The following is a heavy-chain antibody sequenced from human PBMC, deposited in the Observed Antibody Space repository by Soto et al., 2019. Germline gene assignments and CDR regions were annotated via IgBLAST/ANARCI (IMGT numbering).Heavy chain of an antibody. CDR3: ARVRYSSSWEQKYCFDY. CDR2: IYYSGST. CDR1: GGSISSFY. V-gene: IGHV4-59*01. D-gene: IGHD6-13*01. J-gene: IGHJ4*01. Sequence: SETLSLTCTVSGGSISSFYWSWIRQPPGKGLEWIGYIYYSGSTKYNPSLKSRVTISVDTSKKQFSLKLSSVTAADTAVYFCARVRYSSSWEQKYCFDYWGQGTPVTVSS.